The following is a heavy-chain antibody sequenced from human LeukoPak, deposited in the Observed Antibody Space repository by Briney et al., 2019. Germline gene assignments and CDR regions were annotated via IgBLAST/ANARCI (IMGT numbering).Heavy chain of an antibody. Sequence: SETLSLTCNVSGYSVNSGYYWSWIRQPPGKGLEWIGNIYHSGGTFYNPSLKSRITISVDTSKNQFSLKLSSVTAADTAVYYCARGAGDSSGYQDAFDIWGQGTMVTVSS. V-gene: IGHV4-38-2*02. J-gene: IGHJ3*02. CDR1: GYSVNSGYY. CDR2: IYHSGGT. D-gene: IGHD3-22*01. CDR3: ARGAGDSSGYQDAFDI.